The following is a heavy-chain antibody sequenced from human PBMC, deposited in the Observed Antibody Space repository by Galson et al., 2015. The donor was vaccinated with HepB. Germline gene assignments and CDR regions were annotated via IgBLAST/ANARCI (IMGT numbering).Heavy chain of an antibody. Sequence: SLRLSCAVSGFSVYSRAMSWVRQAPGKSLEWLSSISNNAGKTYYAGSVRGRFTISRDESTNSVFLQMDSLRADDTAVYYCAKDHPSSGWPAFDYWSQGALVIVSS. V-gene: IGHV3-23*01. CDR1: GFSVYSRA. D-gene: IGHD6-19*01. CDR3: AKDHPSSGWPAFDY. CDR2: ISNNAGKT. J-gene: IGHJ4*02.